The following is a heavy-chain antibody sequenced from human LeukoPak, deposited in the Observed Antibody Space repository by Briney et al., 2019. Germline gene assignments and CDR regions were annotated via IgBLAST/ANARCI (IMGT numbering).Heavy chain of an antibody. J-gene: IGHJ4*02. CDR3: TRDRSRAEDD. D-gene: IGHD1-14*01. CDR2: INQGGSDK. V-gene: IGHV3-7*01. Sequence: GGSLRLSCAASGFTFSGHWMSWVRQAPGKGLEWVANINQGGSDKYYVDSVKGRFTISRDNANNLPYLQMNSLRGEDTAVYSCTRDRSRAEDDWGQGTLVTVSS. CDR1: GFTFSGHW.